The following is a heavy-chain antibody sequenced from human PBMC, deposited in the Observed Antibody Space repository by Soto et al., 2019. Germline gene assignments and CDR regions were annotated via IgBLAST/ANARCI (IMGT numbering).Heavy chain of an antibody. D-gene: IGHD3-9*01. V-gene: IGHV3-30*18. CDR3: AKDLESWQESDILTGL. Sequence: GGSLRLSCAASGFTFSSYGMHWVRQAPGKWLEWVAVISYDGSNKYYADSVKGRFTISIDNSKNTLYLQMNSLRAEDTAVYYCAKDLESWQESDILTGLWGQGTLVTVSS. CDR2: ISYDGSNK. J-gene: IGHJ4*02. CDR1: GFTFSSYG.